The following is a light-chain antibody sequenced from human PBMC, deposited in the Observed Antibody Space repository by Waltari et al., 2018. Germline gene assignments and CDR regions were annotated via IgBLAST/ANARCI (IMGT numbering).Light chain of an antibody. Sequence: DIQMTQSPSTLSASVGDRVTITCRASQSISSWLAWDQQKPGKAPKLLIYKASSLESGVPSRFSGSGSGTEFTLTISSLQPDDFATYYCQQYNSYSRLYTFGQGTKLEIK. V-gene: IGKV1-5*03. CDR3: QQYNSYSRLYT. CDR1: QSISSW. CDR2: KAS. J-gene: IGKJ2*01.